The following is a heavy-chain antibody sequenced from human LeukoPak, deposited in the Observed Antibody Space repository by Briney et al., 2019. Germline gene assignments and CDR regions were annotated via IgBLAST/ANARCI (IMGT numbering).Heavy chain of an antibody. J-gene: IGHJ4*02. CDR3: ARVNLSVAAAGTPEYYFDY. CDR1: GGTFSSYA. Sequence: ASVKVSCKASGGTFSSYAISWVRQAPGQGLEWMGGIIPIFGTANYAQKFQGRVTITTDESTSTAYMELSSLRSEDTAVYYCARVNLSVAAAGTPEYYFDYWGQGTLVTVSS. V-gene: IGHV1-69*05. CDR2: IIPIFGTA. D-gene: IGHD6-13*01.